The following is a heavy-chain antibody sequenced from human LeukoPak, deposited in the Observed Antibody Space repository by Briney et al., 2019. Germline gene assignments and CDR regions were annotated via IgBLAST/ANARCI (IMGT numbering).Heavy chain of an antibody. V-gene: IGHV3-33*01. CDR1: GFTFSSYG. D-gene: IGHD3-22*01. J-gene: IGHJ4*02. Sequence: SGGSLRLSCAASGFTFSSYGMHWVRQAPGKGLEWVAVIWYDGSNKYYADSVKGRFTISRDNSKNTLYLQMNSLRAEDTAVYYCTTDSEGYDSSGYYLPLVWGQGTLVTVSS. CDR3: TTDSEGYDSSGYYLPLV. CDR2: IWYDGSNK.